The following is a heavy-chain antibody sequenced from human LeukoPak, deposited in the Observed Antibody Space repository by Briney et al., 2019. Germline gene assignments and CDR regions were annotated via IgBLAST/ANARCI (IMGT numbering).Heavy chain of an antibody. CDR3: AKDAQRGFDYSNSLEH. J-gene: IGHJ4*02. CDR2: IWSDGANQ. CDR1: GFTFSHYG. V-gene: IGHV3-33*06. D-gene: IGHD4-11*01. Sequence: PGRSLSLSCLASGFTFSHYGMHSVRQATAKGLECVAGIWSDGANQYYADSVKGRFTISRDNFKNTVSLQMNSLRAEDTAIYYCAKDAQRGFDYSNSLEHWGQGSLVTVSS.